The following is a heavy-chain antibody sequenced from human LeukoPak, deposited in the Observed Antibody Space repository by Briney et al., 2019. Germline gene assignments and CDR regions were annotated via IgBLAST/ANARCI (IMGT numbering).Heavy chain of an antibody. Sequence: GGSLRLSWAASGFTFSSYAMSWVRQAPGKGLEWVSAISGSGGSTYYADSVKGRFTISRDNSKNTLYLQMNSLRAEDTAVYYCAKDSQRGIVVVPAARFDPWGQGTLVTVSS. CDR3: AKDSQRGIVVVPAARFDP. V-gene: IGHV3-23*01. J-gene: IGHJ5*02. CDR1: GFTFSSYA. D-gene: IGHD2-2*01. CDR2: ISGSGGST.